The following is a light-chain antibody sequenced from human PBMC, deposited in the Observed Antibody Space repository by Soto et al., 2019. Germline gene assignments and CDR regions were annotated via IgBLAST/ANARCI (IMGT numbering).Light chain of an antibody. CDR3: QKYDRAPFT. Sequence: DIQMTQSPSSLSAYLGDRVTITCRASQGISNYLAWYQQKPGRLPKLLLFGASTLQYGVPARFSGSGSGTLFTLTINGLLPEDVATYYCQKYDRAPFTFGPGTKVDFK. V-gene: IGKV1-27*01. J-gene: IGKJ3*01. CDR1: QGISNY. CDR2: GAS.